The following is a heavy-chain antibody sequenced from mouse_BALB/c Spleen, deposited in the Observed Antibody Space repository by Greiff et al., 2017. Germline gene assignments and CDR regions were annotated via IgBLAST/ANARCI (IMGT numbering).Heavy chain of an antibody. CDR1: GFTFSSFG. D-gene: IGHD1-1*01. CDR2: ISSGSSTI. J-gene: IGHJ4*01. V-gene: IGHV5-17*02. CDR3: ARTTVVATDYYAMDY. Sequence: EVQVVESGGGLVQPGGSRKLSCAASGFTFSSFGMHWVRQAPEKGLEWVAYISSGSSTIYYADTVKGRFTISRDNPKNTLFLQMTSLRSEDTAMYYCARTTVVATDYYAMDYWGQGTSVTGSS.